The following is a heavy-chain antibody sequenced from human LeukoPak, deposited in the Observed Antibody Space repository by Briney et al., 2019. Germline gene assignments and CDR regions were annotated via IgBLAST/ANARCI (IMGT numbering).Heavy chain of an antibody. CDR2: INHSGST. D-gene: IGHD5-24*01. Sequence: PSETLSLTCAVYGGSFSGYYWSWIRQPPGKGLEWIGEINHSGSTNYNPSLKSRVTISVDTSKNQFSLKLSSVTAADTAVYYCARTRDGYTFDYWGQGTLVTVSS. J-gene: IGHJ4*02. CDR1: GGSFSGYY. V-gene: IGHV4-34*01. CDR3: ARTRDGYTFDY.